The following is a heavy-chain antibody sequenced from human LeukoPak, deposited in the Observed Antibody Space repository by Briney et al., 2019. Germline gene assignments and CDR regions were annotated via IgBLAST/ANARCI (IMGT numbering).Heavy chain of an antibody. J-gene: IGHJ4*02. CDR1: GYTFTSYG. CDR3: ARDMLQPGVFDY. D-gene: IGHD2-8*01. V-gene: IGHV1-69*04. CDR2: IIPILGIA. Sequence: ASVKVSCKASGYTFTSYGISWVRQAPGQGLEWMGRIIPILGIANYAQKFQGRVTITADKSTSTAYMELSSLRSEDTAVYYCARDMLQPGVFDYWGQGTLVTVSS.